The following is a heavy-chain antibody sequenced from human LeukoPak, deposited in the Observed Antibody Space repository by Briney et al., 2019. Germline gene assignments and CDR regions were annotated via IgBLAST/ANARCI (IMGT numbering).Heavy chain of an antibody. J-gene: IGHJ4*02. D-gene: IGHD6-19*01. V-gene: IGHV3-21*01. CDR1: GFTFSSYS. CDR3: ARDTVAGFDY. Sequence: GGSLRLSCAASGFTFSSYSMNWVRQAPGKGLEWVSSISSSSSYIYYADLVKGRFTISRDNAKNSLYLQMNSLRAEDTAVYYCARDTVAGFDYWGQGTLVTVSS. CDR2: ISSSSSYI.